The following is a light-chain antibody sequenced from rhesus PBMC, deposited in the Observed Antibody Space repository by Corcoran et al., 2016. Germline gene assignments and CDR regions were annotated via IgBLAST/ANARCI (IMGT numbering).Light chain of an antibody. V-gene: IGLV2-32*02. CDR2: EVS. Sequence: QAALTQPRSVSGSPGQSVTISCTGTSSDIGSYNYVSWYQQHPGTAPKLMIYEVSKRPSGVSDRFSGSKSGNTASLTISGLQAEDEADYHCSSYAGANIYVFGDGTRLTVL. J-gene: IGLJ1*01. CDR3: SSYAGANIYV. CDR1: SSDIGSYNY.